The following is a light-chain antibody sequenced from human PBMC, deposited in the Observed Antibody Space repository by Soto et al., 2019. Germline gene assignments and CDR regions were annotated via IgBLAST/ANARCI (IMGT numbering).Light chain of an antibody. CDR2: DVN. V-gene: IGLV2-11*01. CDR3: CSYAGSYTWV. CDR1: SSDVGGYNY. Sequence: QSALTQPPSVSGSPGQSVTISCTGTSSDVGGYNYVSWYQQHPGKAPKLMIYDVNKRPSGVPDRFSGSKSGNTASLTISGLQAEDEADYYCCSYAGSYTWVFGGGTKLTVL. J-gene: IGLJ3*02.